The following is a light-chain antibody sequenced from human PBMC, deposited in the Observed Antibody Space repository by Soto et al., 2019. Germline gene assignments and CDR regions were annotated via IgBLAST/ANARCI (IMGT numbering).Light chain of an antibody. CDR2: GAS. V-gene: IGKV3-20*01. CDR3: QQYTGSPWT. J-gene: IGKJ1*01. Sequence: EIVLTQSPATLSLSPGERATLSCRATENLRTFLAWYQQKAGQAPRLLIYGASSRATGIPDRFSGSGSGTDFTLTISRLEPEDFAVYYCQQYTGSPWTFGQGTKVEIK. CDR1: ENLRTF.